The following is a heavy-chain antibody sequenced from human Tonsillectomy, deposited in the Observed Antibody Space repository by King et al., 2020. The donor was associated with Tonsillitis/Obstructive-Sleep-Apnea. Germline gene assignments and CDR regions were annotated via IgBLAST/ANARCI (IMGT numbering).Heavy chain of an antibody. CDR3: ARDVGYSSSSTYNWFDP. J-gene: IGHJ5*02. V-gene: IGHV4-34*01. Sequence: VQLQQWGAGLLKPSETLSLTCAVYGGSFSGYYWSWIRQPPGKGLEWIGEINHSGSTNYNPSLKSRVTISVDTSKNQFSLKLSSVTAADTAVYYCARDVGYSSSSTYNWFDPWGQGTLVTVSS. CDR1: GGSFSGYY. D-gene: IGHD6-13*01. CDR2: INHSGST.